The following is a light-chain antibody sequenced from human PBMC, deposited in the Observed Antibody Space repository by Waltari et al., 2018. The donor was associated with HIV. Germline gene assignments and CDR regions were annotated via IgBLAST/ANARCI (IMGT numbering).Light chain of an antibody. V-gene: IGLV1-44*01. Sequence: QSVLTQPPSASGTPGQTVTISCSGSRSNIGRFPVSWYQQLPLTAPKLLIYNNSQRPSGVPDRFSGSKSGTSASLAISGLQSEDEADYYCAAWDDSLNGYVFGPGTKVTVL. CDR3: AAWDDSLNGYV. CDR2: NNS. CDR1: RSNIGRFP. J-gene: IGLJ1*01.